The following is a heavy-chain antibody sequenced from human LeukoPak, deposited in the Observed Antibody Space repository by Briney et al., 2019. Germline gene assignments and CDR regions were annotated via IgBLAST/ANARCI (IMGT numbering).Heavy chain of an antibody. D-gene: IGHD2-8*01. CDR3: ARGMVACTNGVCYTRDAFDI. Sequence: PSETLSLTCAVYGGSFSGYYWSWIRQPPGKGLEWIGEINHSGSTNYNPSLKSRVTISVDTSKNQFYLKLSSVTAADTAVYYCARGMVACTNGVCYTRDAFDIWGQGTMVTVSS. CDR2: INHSGST. J-gene: IGHJ3*02. V-gene: IGHV4-34*01. CDR1: GGSFSGYY.